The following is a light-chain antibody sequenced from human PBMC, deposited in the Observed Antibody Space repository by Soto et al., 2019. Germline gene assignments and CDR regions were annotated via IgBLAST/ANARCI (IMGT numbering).Light chain of an antibody. J-gene: IGKJ1*01. CDR1: QSVSSN. CDR2: GAS. CDR3: QQYNNWPRL. V-gene: IGKV3-15*01. Sequence: EIVMTQSPGTLSVSPGERATLSCRASQSVSSNLAWYQQKPGQAPSLLIYGASTRGTGIPARFSDSGSGTEFALTIRSLQSEDFAVYYCQQYNNWPRLLGQGTKVELK.